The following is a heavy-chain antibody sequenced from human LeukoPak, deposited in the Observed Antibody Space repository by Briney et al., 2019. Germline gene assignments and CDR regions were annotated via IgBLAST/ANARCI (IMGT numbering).Heavy chain of an antibody. Sequence: GGSLRLSCAASGFTFSSYAMSWVRQAPGKGLEWVSAISGNGGSTYYADSVKGRFTISRDNSKNTLYLQMNSLRAEDTAVYYCAKEENYYDSSITFDYWGQGTLVTVSS. J-gene: IGHJ4*02. D-gene: IGHD3-22*01. CDR2: ISGNGGST. CDR1: GFTFSSYA. CDR3: AKEENYYDSSITFDY. V-gene: IGHV3-23*01.